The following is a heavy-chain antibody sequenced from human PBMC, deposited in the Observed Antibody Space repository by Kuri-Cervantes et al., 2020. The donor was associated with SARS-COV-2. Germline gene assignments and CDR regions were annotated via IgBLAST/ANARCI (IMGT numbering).Heavy chain of an antibody. V-gene: IGHV4-4*07. CDR1: GGSISSYY. Sequence: ESLKISCTVSGGSISSYYWSWIRQPAEKGLEWIGRIYTSGSTNYNPSLKSRVTMSVDTSKNQFSLKLSSVTAADTAVYYCARGPGLYSRKAYGMDVWGQGTTVTVSS. D-gene: IGHD3-16*02. CDR2: IYTSGST. CDR3: ARGPGLYSRKAYGMDV. J-gene: IGHJ6*02.